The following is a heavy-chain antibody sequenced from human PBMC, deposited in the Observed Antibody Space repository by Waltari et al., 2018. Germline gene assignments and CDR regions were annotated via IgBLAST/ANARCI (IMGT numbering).Heavy chain of an antibody. J-gene: IGHJ6*02. CDR3: ARASGTPYYYYGMDV. Sequence: QVQLQESGPGLVKPSETLSLTCTVSGGSISSHYWSWIRQPPGKGLEWIGYIYYSGGTNYNPSLKSRVTISVDTSKNQFSLKLSSVTAADTAVYYCARASGTPYYYYGMDVWGQGTTVTVSS. CDR2: IYYSGGT. D-gene: IGHD3-3*01. V-gene: IGHV4-59*11. CDR1: GGSISSHY.